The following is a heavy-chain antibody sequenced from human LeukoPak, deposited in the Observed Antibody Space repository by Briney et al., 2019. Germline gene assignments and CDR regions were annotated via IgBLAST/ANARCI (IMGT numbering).Heavy chain of an antibody. V-gene: IGHV3-30-3*01. CDR2: ISYDGSNK. J-gene: IGHJ4*02. D-gene: IGHD3-10*01. CDR3: ARDGNYYGSGSPHY. CDR1: GFTFSSYA. Sequence: GGSLRLSCAASGFTFSSYAMHWVRQAPGKGLEWVAVISYDGSNKYYADSVKGRFTISRDNSKNTLYLQVNSLRADDTAVYYCARDGNYYGSGSPHYWGQGTLVTVSS.